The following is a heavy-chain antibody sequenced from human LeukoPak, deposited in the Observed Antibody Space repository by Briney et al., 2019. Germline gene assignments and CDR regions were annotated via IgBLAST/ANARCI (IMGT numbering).Heavy chain of an antibody. CDR3: ARAGGYYDSSGYPDR. CDR1: GGTFSSYA. V-gene: IGHV1-69*05. Sequence: SVKVSCKASGGTFSSYAITWVRQAPGQELEWMGGIIPIFGTANYAQKFQGRVTITTDESTSTAYMELSSLRSEDTAVYYCARAGGYYDSSGYPDRWGQGTLVTVSS. CDR2: IIPIFGTA. J-gene: IGHJ4*02. D-gene: IGHD3-22*01.